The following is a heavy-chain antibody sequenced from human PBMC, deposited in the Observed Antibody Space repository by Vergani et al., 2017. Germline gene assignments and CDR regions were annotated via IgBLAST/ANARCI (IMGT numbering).Heavy chain of an antibody. CDR3: AKGEGYCSGGSCYPGPFDY. CDR1: GFTFSSYA. CDR2: ISGSGGST. D-gene: IGHD2-15*01. Sequence: EVQLVESGGGLVQPGGSLRLSCAASGFTFSSYAMSWVRQAPGKGLEWVSAISGSGGSTYYADSVKGRFTISRDNSKNTLYLQMNSLRAEDTAVYYCAKGEGYCSGGSCYPGPFDYWGQGTLVTVSS. V-gene: IGHV3-23*04. J-gene: IGHJ4*02.